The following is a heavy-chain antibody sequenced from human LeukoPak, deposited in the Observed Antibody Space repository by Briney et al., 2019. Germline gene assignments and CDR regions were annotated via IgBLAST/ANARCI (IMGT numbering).Heavy chain of an antibody. V-gene: IGHV3-11*05. CDR1: GFTFSGYY. CDR2: ISSGSSYT. D-gene: IGHD2-15*01. Sequence: GGSLRLSCAASGFTFSGYYMSWIRQAPGKGLEWVSYISSGSSYTYYADSVKGRFTISRDNAKNSLYLQMNSLRAEDTALYDSARATGGPATPIYWGQGKLVTVSS. CDR3: ARATGGPATPIY. J-gene: IGHJ4*02.